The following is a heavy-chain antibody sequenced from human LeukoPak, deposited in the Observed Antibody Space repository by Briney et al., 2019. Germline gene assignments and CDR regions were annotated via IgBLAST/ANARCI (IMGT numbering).Heavy chain of an antibody. J-gene: IGHJ4*02. D-gene: IGHD3-22*01. CDR3: AKSTYYYDSPLGY. V-gene: IGHV3-23*01. CDR2: ISGSGGST. Sequence: PGGSLRLFCAASGFTFSSYGMSWVRQAPGKGLEWVSAISGSGGSTYYADSVKGRFTISRDNSKNTLYLQMNSLRAEDTAVYYCAKSTYYYDSPLGYWGQGTLVTVSS. CDR1: GFTFSSYG.